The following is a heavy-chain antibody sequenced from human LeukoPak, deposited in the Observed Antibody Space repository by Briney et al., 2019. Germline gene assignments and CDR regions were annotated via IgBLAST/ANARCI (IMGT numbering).Heavy chain of an antibody. CDR1: GFTLSSYG. Sequence: PGGSLRLACAASGFTLSSYGMHWVRQAPGKGLEWVAVISYDGSNKYYADSVNGRFTISRDNSKNTLYLQMNSLRAEDTAVYYCARDRGYSSGWSPYWGQGTLVTVSS. CDR2: ISYDGSNK. V-gene: IGHV3-30*03. J-gene: IGHJ4*02. D-gene: IGHD6-19*01. CDR3: ARDRGYSSGWSPY.